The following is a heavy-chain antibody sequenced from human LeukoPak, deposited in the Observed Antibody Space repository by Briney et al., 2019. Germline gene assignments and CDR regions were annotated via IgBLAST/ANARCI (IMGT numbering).Heavy chain of an antibody. V-gene: IGHV3-30*18. D-gene: IGHD2-2*01. Sequence: PGRSLRLSCAASGFTFSSYGMHWVRQAPGKGLEWVAVISYDGSDKYYADSVKGRFTISRDNSKNTLYLQMNSLRTEDTAVYYCAKDGYPLGYCSSTSCPYYFTYWGQGTLVTVSS. CDR1: GFTFSSYG. CDR3: AKDGYPLGYCSSTSCPYYFTY. CDR2: ISYDGSDK. J-gene: IGHJ4*02.